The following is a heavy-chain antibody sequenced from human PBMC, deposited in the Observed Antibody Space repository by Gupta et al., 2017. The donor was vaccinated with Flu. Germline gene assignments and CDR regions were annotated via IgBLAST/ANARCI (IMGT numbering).Heavy chain of an antibody. D-gene: IGHD3-10*01. CDR1: GGSISSGGYY. J-gene: IGHJ4*02. CDR3: ARDRNYYGSGRVDY. V-gene: IGHV4-31*03. CDR2: IYYSGST. Sequence: QVQLQESGPGLVKPSQTLSLTCPVSGGSISSGGYYWSWIRQHPGKGLEWIGYIYYSGSTYYNPSLKSRVTISVDTSKNQFSLKLSSVTAADTAVYYCARDRNYYGSGRVDYWGQGTLVTVSS.